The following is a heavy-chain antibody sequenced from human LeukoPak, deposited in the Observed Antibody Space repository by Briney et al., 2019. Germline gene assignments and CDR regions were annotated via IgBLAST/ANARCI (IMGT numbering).Heavy chain of an antibody. V-gene: IGHV4-34*01. Sequence: PSETLSLTCAVYGGSFSGYYWSWIRQPPGKGLEWIGEINHSGSTNYKPSLKSRVTISVDTSKNQFSLKLSSVTAADTAVYYCARPLSPSGRFDYGSGSYYRGSYYYYMDVWGKGTTVTISS. J-gene: IGHJ6*03. CDR3: ARPLSPSGRFDYGSGSYYRGSYYYYMDV. CDR1: GGSFSGYY. D-gene: IGHD3-10*01. CDR2: INHSGST.